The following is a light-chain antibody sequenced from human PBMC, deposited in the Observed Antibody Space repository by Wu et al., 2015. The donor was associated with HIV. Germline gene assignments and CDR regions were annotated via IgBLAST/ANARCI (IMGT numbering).Light chain of an antibody. Sequence: SCRASQMFSGGYLAWYQLKPGQAPRLVIYGTSSRATGVPDRFSGSGSGTDFTLTISRLEPEDFAVYYCQQYGSSPPYSFGLGTKLE. CDR2: GTS. J-gene: IGKJ2*03. V-gene: IGKV3-20*01. CDR3: QQYGSSPPYS. CDR1: QMFSGGY.